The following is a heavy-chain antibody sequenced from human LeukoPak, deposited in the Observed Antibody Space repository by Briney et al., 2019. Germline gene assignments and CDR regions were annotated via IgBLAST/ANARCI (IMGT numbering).Heavy chain of an antibody. CDR1: GGSISSYY. Sequence: SETLSLTCTVSGGSISSYYWSWIRRPPGKGLEWIGYIYYSGSTNYNPSLKSRVTISVDRSKNQFSLKLSPVTAADTAVYYCASFFISFEVVDIWGQGTMVTVSS. CDR2: IYYSGST. J-gene: IGHJ3*02. V-gene: IGHV4-59*12. D-gene: IGHD2-21*01. CDR3: ASFFISFEVVDI.